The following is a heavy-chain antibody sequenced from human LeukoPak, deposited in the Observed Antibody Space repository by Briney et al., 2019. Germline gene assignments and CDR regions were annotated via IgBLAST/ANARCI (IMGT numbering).Heavy chain of an antibody. V-gene: IGHV3-7*01. CDR3: ARGGIQLLLDY. J-gene: IGHJ4*02. CDR2: IKQDGSEK. D-gene: IGHD5-18*01. CDR1: GFTFSSYW. Sequence: GALRLSCAASGFTFSSYWMSWVRQAPGKGLEWVANIKQDGSEKYYADSVKGRFTISRDNSKNTLYLQMNSLRAEDTAVYYCARGGIQLLLDYWGQGTLVTVSS.